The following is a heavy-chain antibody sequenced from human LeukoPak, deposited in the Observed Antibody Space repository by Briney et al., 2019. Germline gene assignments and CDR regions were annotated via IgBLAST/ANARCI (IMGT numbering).Heavy chain of an antibody. Sequence: GGSLRLSCAASGFTFSSYWMSWVRQAPGKGLEWVANIKQDGSEKYYVDSVKGRFTISRDSAKNSLYLQMSSLRAEDTAVFYCVRDAGQQPHDYWGQGTLVTVSP. CDR2: IKQDGSEK. CDR1: GFTFSSYW. J-gene: IGHJ4*02. V-gene: IGHV3-7*05. D-gene: IGHD6-13*01. CDR3: VRDAGQQPHDY.